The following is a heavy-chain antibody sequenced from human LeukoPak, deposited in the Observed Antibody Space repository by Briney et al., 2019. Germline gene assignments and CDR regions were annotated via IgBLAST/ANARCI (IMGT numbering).Heavy chain of an antibody. J-gene: IGHJ4*02. CDR1: GGSLSSYY. V-gene: IGHV4-59*01. CDR3: ARAVRGHYYFDY. CDR2: IYYSGST. D-gene: IGHD3/OR15-3a*01. Sequence: SETLSLTCSVSGGSLSSYYWSWLRQPPGKGLEWIGYIYYSGSTNYNPSLKSRVTISVDTSKNQFSLKLSSVTAADTAVYYCARAVRGHYYFDYWGQGTLVTVSS.